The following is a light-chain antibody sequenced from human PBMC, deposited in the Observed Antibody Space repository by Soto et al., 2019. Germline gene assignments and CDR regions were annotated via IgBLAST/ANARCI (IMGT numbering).Light chain of an antibody. V-gene: IGKV3-20*01. CDR2: ATS. CDR1: QTVNSDY. Sequence: IAFTQSPGTLSLSPGETATLSCRASQTVNSDYLAWFQQRPGQAPRPLIFATSRRATDIPDRFSGSGSGTDFTLAIRRLEPEDFAVYYCHQFGYSPRTFGQGTKVDIK. CDR3: HQFGYSPRT. J-gene: IGKJ1*01.